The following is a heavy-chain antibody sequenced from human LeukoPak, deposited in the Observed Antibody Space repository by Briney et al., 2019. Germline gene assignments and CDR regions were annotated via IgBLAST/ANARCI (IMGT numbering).Heavy chain of an antibody. V-gene: IGHV1-2*02. CDR1: GYTFTGYY. J-gene: IGHJ4*02. CDR2: INPSSGGT. Sequence: ASVKVSCKASGYTFTGYYMHWVRQAPGQGLEWMGWINPSSGGTNYAQKFQGRVTMTRDASISTAYMELSRLRSDDTAVYYCARGYSSGWYGYWGQGTLVTVSS. CDR3: ARGYSSGWYGY. D-gene: IGHD6-19*01.